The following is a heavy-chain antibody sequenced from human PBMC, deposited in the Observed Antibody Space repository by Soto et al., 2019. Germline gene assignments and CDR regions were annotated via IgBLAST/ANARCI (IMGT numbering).Heavy chain of an antibody. CDR3: ARGQQLVANWLDP. D-gene: IGHD6-6*01. CDR1: ALPFSDCH. Sequence: GRTLRLSCSPSALPFSDCHKAWIRPAPGKEMVGIASICGTGSIPYYADSVKGRFTISRDNAQNPLYLEMNNLRSEATAVYYFARGQQLVANWLDPWGQGIMVTVSS. V-gene: IGHV3-11*01. CDR2: ICGTGSIP. J-gene: IGHJ5*02.